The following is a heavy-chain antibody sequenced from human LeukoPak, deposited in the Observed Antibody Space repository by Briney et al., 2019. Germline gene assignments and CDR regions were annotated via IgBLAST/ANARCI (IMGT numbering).Heavy chain of an antibody. CDR3: ARQSQETARSWFDP. CDR1: GFTFRSAW. J-gene: IGHJ5*02. D-gene: IGHD2-21*02. Sequence: GGSLRLSCAASGFTFRSAWMSWVRQAPGKGLEWVGRIKSKADGGTTDYAAPVKGRFTTSRDDSKNTLYLQMNSLRAEDTAIYYCARQSQETARSWFDPWGQGTLVTVSS. V-gene: IGHV3-15*01. CDR2: IKSKADGGTT.